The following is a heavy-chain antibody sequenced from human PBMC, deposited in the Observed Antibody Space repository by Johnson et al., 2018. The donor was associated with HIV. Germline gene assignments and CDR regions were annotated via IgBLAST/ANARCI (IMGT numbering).Heavy chain of an antibody. CDR2: ISRDGGSS. V-gene: IGHV3-64*01. CDR1: GFTFSNAW. J-gene: IGHJ3*02. CDR3: ARRAHDAFDI. Sequence: VQLVESGGGLVKPGGSLRLSCAVSGFTFSNAWMSWVRQAPGKGLEYVSAISRDGGSSYSANSVKGRFTISRDNSKNTLFLQMGSLRAEDMAVYYCARRAHDAFDIWGQGTMVTVSS.